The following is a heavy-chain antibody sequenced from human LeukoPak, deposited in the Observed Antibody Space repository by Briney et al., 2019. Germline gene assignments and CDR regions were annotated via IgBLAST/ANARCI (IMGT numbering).Heavy chain of an antibody. V-gene: IGHV3-74*01. CDR1: GFTFNNYW. J-gene: IGHJ4*02. CDR3: ARDHTGGNSGFDY. Sequence: GGSLRLSCAASGFTFNNYWIHWVRQVPGKDLVWVSRIDGDASRTNYADSVKARFTISRDNAKNSLYLQMNSLRAEDTAVYYCARDHTGGNSGFDYWGQGTLVTVSS. CDR2: IDGDASRT. D-gene: IGHD4-23*01.